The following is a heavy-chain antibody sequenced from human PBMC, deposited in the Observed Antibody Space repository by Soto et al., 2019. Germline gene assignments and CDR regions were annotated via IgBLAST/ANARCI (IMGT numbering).Heavy chain of an antibody. V-gene: IGHV1-3*05. CDR1: GYTFTSYA. D-gene: IGHD2-15*01. J-gene: IGHJ6*01. CDR2: INAGNGNT. Sequence: QVQLVQSGAEEKKPGASVKVSCKASGYTFTSYAMHWVRQAPGQRLEWMGWINAGNGNTKYSQKFQGRVTITRDTSASTAYMELSSLRSEDTAVYYCARAGYCSGGSCYSDVDYYYYGMDVW. CDR3: ARAGYCSGGSCYSDVDYYYYGMDV.